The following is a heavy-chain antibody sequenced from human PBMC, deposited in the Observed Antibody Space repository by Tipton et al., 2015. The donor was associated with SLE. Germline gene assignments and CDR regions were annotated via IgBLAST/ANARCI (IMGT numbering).Heavy chain of an antibody. V-gene: IGHV4-39*07. Sequence: TLSLTCTVSGGSISSSSYYWGWIRQPPGKGLEWIGSIYYSGSTYYNPSLKSRVTISVDTSKNQFSLKLSSVTAADTAVYYCARGGGTSVFDYWDQGTLVPVSS. CDR1: GGSISSSSYY. CDR2: IYYSGST. CDR3: ARGGGTSVFDY. D-gene: IGHD1-1*01. J-gene: IGHJ4*02.